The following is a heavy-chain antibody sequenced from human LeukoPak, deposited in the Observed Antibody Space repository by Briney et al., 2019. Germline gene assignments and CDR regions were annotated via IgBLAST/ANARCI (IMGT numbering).Heavy chain of an antibody. D-gene: IGHD6-13*01. CDR1: GYTFTSYG. CDR2: ISAHNGNT. CDR3: ARDSSSWYQNWFDP. Sequence: ASVKVSCKASGYTFTSYGISWVRQAPGQGLEWMGWISAHNGNTNYAQKLQGRVTMTTDTSTSTAYMELRSLRSDDTAVYYCARDSSSWYQNWFDPWGQGTLVTVSS. V-gene: IGHV1-18*01. J-gene: IGHJ5*02.